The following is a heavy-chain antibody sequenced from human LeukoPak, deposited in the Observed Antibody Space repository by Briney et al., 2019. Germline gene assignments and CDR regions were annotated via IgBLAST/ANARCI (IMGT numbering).Heavy chain of an antibody. D-gene: IGHD1-26*01. CDR2: ISSSSSFI. J-gene: IGHJ4*02. Sequence: PGGSLRLSCAACGFILSSYSMNWVRQAPGKGLEWVSSISSSSSFIYNADSVKGRFTISRDNAKNSLYLQMNSLRAEDTAVYYCASAPSGTTHFDYWGQGTLVTVSS. V-gene: IGHV3-21*01. CDR3: ASAPSGTTHFDY. CDR1: GFILSSYS.